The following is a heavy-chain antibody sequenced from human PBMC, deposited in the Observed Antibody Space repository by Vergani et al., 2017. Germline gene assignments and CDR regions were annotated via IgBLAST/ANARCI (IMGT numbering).Heavy chain of an antibody. D-gene: IGHD4-17*01. J-gene: IGHJ6*02. Sequence: EVQLVESGGGLVQPGRSLRLSCAASGFTFDDYAMHWVRQAPGKGLEWVSGISWNSGSIGYADSVKGRFTISRDNAKNSLYLQMNSLRAEDTAVYYCAKVGEQVRLYGMDVWGQGTTVTVSS. V-gene: IGHV3-9*01. CDR3: AKVGEQVRLYGMDV. CDR2: ISWNSGSI. CDR1: GFTFDDYA.